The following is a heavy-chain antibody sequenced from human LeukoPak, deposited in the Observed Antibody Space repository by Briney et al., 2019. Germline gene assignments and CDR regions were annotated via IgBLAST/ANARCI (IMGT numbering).Heavy chain of an antibody. J-gene: IGHJ4*02. CDR2: ISYDGSNK. D-gene: IGHD6-19*01. CDR3: AKTAQQWLVPEIFDY. V-gene: IGHV3-30-3*02. CDR1: GFTFSSYA. Sequence: PGGSLRLSCAASGFTFSSYAMHWVRQAPGKGLEWVAVISYDGSNKYYADSVKGRFTISRDNSKNTLYLQMNSLRAEDTAVYYCAKTAQQWLVPEIFDYGAQGTRVTAS.